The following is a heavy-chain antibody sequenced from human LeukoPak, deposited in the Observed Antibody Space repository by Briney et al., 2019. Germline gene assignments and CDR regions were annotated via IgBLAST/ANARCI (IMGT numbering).Heavy chain of an antibody. CDR3: AKDWYSSGAPGGWFDP. Sequence: QPGGSLRLSCAASGFTFSSYAMSWVRQAPGKGLEWVSAVSGSCGRTYYADSVKDRFTISRDNSKNPLYLQMNSLRAEDTAVYYCAKDWYSSGAPGGWFDPWGQGTLVTVSS. D-gene: IGHD6-19*01. CDR1: GFTFSSYA. J-gene: IGHJ5*02. CDR2: VSGSCGRT. V-gene: IGHV3-23*01.